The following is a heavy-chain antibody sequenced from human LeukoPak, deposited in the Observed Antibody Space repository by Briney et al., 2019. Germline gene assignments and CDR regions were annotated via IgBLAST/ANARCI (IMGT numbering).Heavy chain of an antibody. J-gene: IGHJ3*02. V-gene: IGHV3-9*01. CDR1: GFTFDDHA. CDR2: ITWRGRDI. Sequence: GGSLRLSCVASGFTFDDHAIHWVRHAPGKGREWVSGITWRGRDINYAGSVKGRLIISRDKDKNSLYLKMTTLRSDDTAVYYCARAPHTAMDAFDIWGQGTMVTVSS. D-gene: IGHD5-18*01. CDR3: ARAPHTAMDAFDI.